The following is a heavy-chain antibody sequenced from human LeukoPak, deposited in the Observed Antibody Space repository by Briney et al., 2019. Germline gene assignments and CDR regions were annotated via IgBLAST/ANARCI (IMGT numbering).Heavy chain of an antibody. CDR3: ARGSIAAAGYFEY. J-gene: IGHJ4*02. V-gene: IGHV1-69*06. CDR1: GGTFSSYA. D-gene: IGHD6-13*01. CDR2: IIPIFGTA. Sequence: GASVKVSCKASGGTFSSYAISWVRQAPGQGLEWMGGIIPIFGTANYAQKFQGRVTITADKSMSTAYMELSSLRSEDTAVYYCARGSIAAAGYFEYWGQGTLVTVSS.